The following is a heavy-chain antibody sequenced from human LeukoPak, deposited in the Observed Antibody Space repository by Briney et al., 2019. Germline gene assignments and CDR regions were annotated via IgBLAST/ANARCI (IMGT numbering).Heavy chain of an antibody. CDR2: IWYDGSNK. D-gene: IGHD3-16*01. CDR3: ARDYAYRVLIY. CDR1: GFTFSSYG. Sequence: PGGSLRLSCAASGFTFSSYGMHWVRQAPGKGLEWVSVIWYDGSNKYYADSVKGRFTISRDNSKNTLYLQMSSLRAEDTAVYYCARDYAYRVLIYWGQGTLVTVSS. V-gene: IGHV3-33*01. J-gene: IGHJ4*02.